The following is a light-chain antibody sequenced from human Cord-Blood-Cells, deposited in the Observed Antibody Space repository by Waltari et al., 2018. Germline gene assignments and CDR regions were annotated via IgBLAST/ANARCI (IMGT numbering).Light chain of an antibody. CDR3: QQYYSTHETTFGPA. CDR1: QSVLYSSNNKNY. Sequence: DIVMTQSPDSLAVSLGERATINCKSSQSVLYSSNNKNYLAWYQQKPGQPPKLLIYWASTRESGVPDRFSGSGSGTDFTLTISSLQAEDVAVYYCQQYYSTHETTFGPAFGQGTKLEIK. J-gene: IGKJ2*01. CDR2: WAS. V-gene: IGKV4-1*01.